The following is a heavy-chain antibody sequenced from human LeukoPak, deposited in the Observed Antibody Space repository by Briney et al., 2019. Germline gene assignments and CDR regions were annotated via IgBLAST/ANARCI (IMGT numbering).Heavy chain of an antibody. V-gene: IGHV3-11*01. CDR3: ARRYSGSVPTNH. CDR1: GFTFSDYY. J-gene: IGHJ5*02. Sequence: GASLRLSCTASGFTFSDYYKRWIQQARQKVQEMGSYISSTGSSSGSAIHCADSVKGGFTITRDNAKNSLYLQMNSLRDDDTAVYYCARRYSGSVPTNHWGQGTLVTVSS. D-gene: IGHD1-26*01. CDR2: ISSTGSSSGSAI.